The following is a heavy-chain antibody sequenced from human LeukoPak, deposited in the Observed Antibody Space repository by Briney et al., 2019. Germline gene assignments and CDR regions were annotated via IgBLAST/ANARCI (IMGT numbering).Heavy chain of an antibody. CDR2: IKKDGSEK. Sequence: WGSLRLSCAASGVSFSNYWRSWVRQAPGKGLEWVANIKKDGSEKYYVASVRGRFTIAKDNAKSSLFLQMNSPRAEDAAYYYCARDHGSHYYGSGPYSPNFDYWGQGTMVTVSS. CDR1: GVSFSNYW. J-gene: IGHJ4*02. V-gene: IGHV3-7*01. D-gene: IGHD3-10*01. CDR3: ARDHGSHYYGSGPYSPNFDY.